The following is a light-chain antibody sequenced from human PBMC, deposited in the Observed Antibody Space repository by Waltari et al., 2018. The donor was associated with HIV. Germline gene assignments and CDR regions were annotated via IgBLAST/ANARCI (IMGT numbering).Light chain of an antibody. CDR3: QQYYGGPYT. CDR2: WAS. Sequence: QSPDSLAVSLGERATINCKSNQSVLYRSNNKNYLAWYQQKPGQPPKLLIYWASTRESGVPDRFSGSGSATDFTLTISSLQAEDVAVYYCQQYYGGPYTFGQGTKLEIK. J-gene: IGKJ2*01. CDR1: QSVLYRSNNKNY. V-gene: IGKV4-1*01.